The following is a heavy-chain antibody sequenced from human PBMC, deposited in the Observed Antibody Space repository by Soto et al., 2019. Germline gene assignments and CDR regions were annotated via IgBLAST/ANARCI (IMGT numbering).Heavy chain of an antibody. J-gene: IGHJ4*02. CDR3: ARGGADTAMAREY. CDR1: GFTFSRYW. D-gene: IGHD5-18*01. V-gene: IGHV3-74*01. Sequence: VGSLRLSCAASGFTFSRYWMHWVRQAPGKGLVWVSRINPDGSSTNYADSVKGRFTISRDSAKNTLYLQVNSARVEDTAVYYCARGGADTAMAREYWGQGTLVTVSS. CDR2: INPDGSST.